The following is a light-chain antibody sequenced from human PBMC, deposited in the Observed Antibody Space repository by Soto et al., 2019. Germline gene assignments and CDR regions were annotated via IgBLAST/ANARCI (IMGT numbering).Light chain of an antibody. Sequence: QSALIQPRSVSGSPGQSVTISCTGTSSDVGPYNFVSWYQHHPGKAPKPMIYRVSQRPSGVPDRFSGSKSGNTASLTISGLQAEDDAYYYYCLFAGSNTYVVFGGGTKLTVL. CDR2: RVS. CDR3: CLFAGSNTYVV. CDR1: SSDVGPYNF. V-gene: IGLV2-11*01. J-gene: IGLJ2*01.